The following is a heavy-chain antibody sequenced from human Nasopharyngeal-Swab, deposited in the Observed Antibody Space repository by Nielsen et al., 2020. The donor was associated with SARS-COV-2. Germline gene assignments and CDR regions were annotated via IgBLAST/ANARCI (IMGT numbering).Heavy chain of an antibody. CDR2: IKQDGSEK. CDR1: GFTFSNYW. V-gene: IGHV3-7*01. Sequence: GKSLKISCAASGFTFSNYWMSWVRQAPGKGLEWVANIKQDGSEKYYVDSVKGRFTISRDNAKNSLYLQMNSLRVEDTAVYYCARSEIWGQGTLVTVSS. CDR3: ARSEI. J-gene: IGHJ4*02. D-gene: IGHD5-24*01.